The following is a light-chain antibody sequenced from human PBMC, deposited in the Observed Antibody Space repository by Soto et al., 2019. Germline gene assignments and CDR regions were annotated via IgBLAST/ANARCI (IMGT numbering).Light chain of an antibody. Sequence: DIQLTQSPSFLSASVGDRVTITCRASQAISSSLAWYQHNPGKAPKLLIYAASTLQNGVPSSFSGSGSGTEFPLTIGSLQPEDFGTYFCQHLNDYRYSVGQGTKGEVK. CDR2: AAS. V-gene: IGKV1-9*01. CDR3: QHLNDYRYS. CDR1: QAISSS. J-gene: IGKJ2*03.